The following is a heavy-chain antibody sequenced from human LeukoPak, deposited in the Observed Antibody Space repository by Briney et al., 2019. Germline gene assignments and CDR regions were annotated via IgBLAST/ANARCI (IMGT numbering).Heavy chain of an antibody. J-gene: IGHJ4*02. CDR1: GGSISSYY. CDR2: MYYSGTI. Sequence: PSETLSLTCTVSGGSISSYYWSWIRQPPGKGLEWIGYMYYSGTINYTPSLKSRVTISVDTSKNQFSLKLSSVTAADTAMYYCARAWADDYFDYWGQGTLVTVSS. CDR3: ARAWADDYFDY. V-gene: IGHV4-59*01.